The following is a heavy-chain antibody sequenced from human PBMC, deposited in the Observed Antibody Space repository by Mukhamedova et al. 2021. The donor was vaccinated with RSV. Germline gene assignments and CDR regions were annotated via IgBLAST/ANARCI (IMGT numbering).Heavy chain of an antibody. V-gene: IGHV4-34*01. CDR2: MNTGGGT. Sequence: GEMNTGGGTDYSPALKGRATVSVDTSKKHFSLRLTSVTAADTSVYFCARSYISNWYVPGHWGQGTLVTVSA. J-gene: IGHJ4*02. CDR3: ARSYISNWYVPGH. D-gene: IGHD1-14*01.